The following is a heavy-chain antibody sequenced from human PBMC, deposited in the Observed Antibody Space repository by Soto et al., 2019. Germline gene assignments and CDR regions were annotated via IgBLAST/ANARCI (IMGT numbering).Heavy chain of an antibody. J-gene: IGHJ3*02. CDR1: GFTFSDHY. CDR3: ARVVSPGTPLADAFDI. D-gene: IGHD2-15*01. Sequence: EVQLVEAGGGLVQPGGSLRLSCAASGFTFSDHYMDWVRQAPGKGLEWVARSRNKAKSYTIAHAASVKGRFTVSRDDSQSSVYLQMDSLKTEDTAVYFCARVVSPGTPLADAFDIWGPGTVVTVSS. CDR2: SRNKAKSYTI. V-gene: IGHV3-72*01.